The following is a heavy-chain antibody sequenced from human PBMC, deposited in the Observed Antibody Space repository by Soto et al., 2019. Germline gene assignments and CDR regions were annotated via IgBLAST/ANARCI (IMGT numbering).Heavy chain of an antibody. CDR1: GFTFSAYW. Sequence: GGSLRLSCAVSGFTFSAYWIHWVRQVPGKCLTWVARISDDGSTATYADSVKGRFVISRDNAKNSLYLEMNTLRADDSGLYYCARGPRVSSTGTGAHWGRGTLVTVSS. V-gene: IGHV3-74*01. J-gene: IGHJ4*02. D-gene: IGHD1-1*01. CDR3: ARGPRVSSTGTGAH. CDR2: ISDDGSTA.